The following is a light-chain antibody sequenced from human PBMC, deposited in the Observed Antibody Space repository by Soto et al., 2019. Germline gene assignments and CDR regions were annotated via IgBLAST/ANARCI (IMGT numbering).Light chain of an antibody. CDR1: QSLLHSNGYNY. J-gene: IGKJ1*01. CDR3: MQALQTPWT. Sequence: DIVMTQSPLSLPVTPGEPASISCRSSQSLLHSNGYNYLDWYLQKPGQSPQLLIYLGSNRASGVPDRFSGSGSGTDFTLQISRVEAEDFGVYYCMQALQTPWTFGQGTKVEIK. CDR2: LGS. V-gene: IGKV2-28*01.